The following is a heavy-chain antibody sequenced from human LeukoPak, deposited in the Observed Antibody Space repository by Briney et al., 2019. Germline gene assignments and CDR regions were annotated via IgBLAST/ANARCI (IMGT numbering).Heavy chain of an antibody. Sequence: ASVKVSCKASGYSFPNNGISWVRQDPRQGLEWMGWISGYSGNTNYAQKFQDRVIMTTDTSTDTAYMELRSLRLDDTAVYSCARDYGSGSYRYDYWGQGTLVTVSS. CDR2: ISGYSGNT. CDR1: GYSFPNNG. J-gene: IGHJ4*02. D-gene: IGHD3-10*01. CDR3: ARDYGSGSYRYDY. V-gene: IGHV1-18*04.